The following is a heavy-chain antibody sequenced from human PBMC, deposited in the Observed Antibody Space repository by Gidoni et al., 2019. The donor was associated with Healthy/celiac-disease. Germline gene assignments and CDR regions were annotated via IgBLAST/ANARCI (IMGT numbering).Heavy chain of an antibody. CDR2: IYYSGST. CDR3: ARLMTYDASNFDY. V-gene: IGHV4-59*08. CDR1: GGPIRSYY. D-gene: IGHD3-3*01. Sequence: QVQLQESGPGLVKPSETLSLTCTVSGGPIRSYYWSWIRQPPGKGLGWIGYIYYSGSTNYNPSLKSRVTISVDTSKNQFSLKLSSVTAADTAVYYCARLMTYDASNFDYWGQGTLVTVSS. J-gene: IGHJ4*02.